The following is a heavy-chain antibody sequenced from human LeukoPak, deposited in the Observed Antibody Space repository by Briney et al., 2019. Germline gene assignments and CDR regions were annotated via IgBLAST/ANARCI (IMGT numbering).Heavy chain of an antibody. V-gene: IGHV1-18*01. J-gene: IGHJ4*02. D-gene: IGHD5-18*01. CDR3: ARDTPLPNLNRYKSGYSYGYVR. Sequence: ASVKVSCKASGGTFSSYAISWVRQAPGQGLEWMGWISAYNGNTNYAQKLQGRVTMTTDTSTSTAYMELRSLRSDDTAVYYCARDTPLPNLNRYKSGYSYGYVRWGQGTLVTVSS. CDR2: ISAYNGNT. CDR1: GGTFSSYA.